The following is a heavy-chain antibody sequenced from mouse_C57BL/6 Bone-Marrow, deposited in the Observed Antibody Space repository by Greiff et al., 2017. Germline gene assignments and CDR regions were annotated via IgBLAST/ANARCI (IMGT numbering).Heavy chain of an antibody. CDR2: INPGSGGT. V-gene: IGHV1-54*01. Sequence: VQRVESGAELVRPGTSVKVSCKASGYAFTNYLIEWVKQRPGQGLEWIGVINPGSGGTNYNEKFKGKATLTADKSSSTAYMQLSSLTSEDSAVYFCFFYDGYAMDYWGQGTSVTVSS. CDR3: FFYDGYAMDY. D-gene: IGHD2-3*01. CDR1: GYAFTNYL. J-gene: IGHJ4*01.